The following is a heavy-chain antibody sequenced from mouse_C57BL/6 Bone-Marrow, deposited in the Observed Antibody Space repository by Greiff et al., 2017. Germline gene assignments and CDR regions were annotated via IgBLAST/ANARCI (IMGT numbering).Heavy chain of an antibody. D-gene: IGHD1-1*01. J-gene: IGHJ3*01. Sequence: QVQLQQSGPGLVQPSQSLSITCTVSGFSLTSYGVHWVRQSPGKGLEWLGVIWRGGSTDYNAAFISRLSISKDNSKSQVFFKMNSLQADDTARYYCARNDYGSSLAWFAYWGQGTLVTVSA. CDR1: GFSLTSYG. CDR2: IWRGGST. V-gene: IGHV2-2*01. CDR3: ARNDYGSSLAWFAY.